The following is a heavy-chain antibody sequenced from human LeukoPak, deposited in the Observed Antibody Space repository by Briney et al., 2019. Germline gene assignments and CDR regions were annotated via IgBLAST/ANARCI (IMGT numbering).Heavy chain of an antibody. CDR2: ISASGDST. CDR1: GFTFDDYA. D-gene: IGHD1-14*01. V-gene: IGHV3-23*01. Sequence: VGSLRLSCAASGFTFDDYAMSWARQAPGKGLEWVSTISASGDSTYYADSVKGRFTIFRDLSRNTLYVQMNSLRAEDTAVYYCARYIRSPLYYFDYWGRGTLVTVSS. J-gene: IGHJ4*02. CDR3: ARYIRSPLYYFDY.